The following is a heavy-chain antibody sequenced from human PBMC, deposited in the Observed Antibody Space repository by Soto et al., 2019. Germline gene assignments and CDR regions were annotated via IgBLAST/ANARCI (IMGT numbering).Heavy chain of an antibody. J-gene: IGHJ4*02. CDR2: IIPIFGTA. Sequence: SVKVSCKASGGTFSSYAISWVRQAPGQGLEWMGGIIPIFGTANYAQKFQGRVTITADESTSTAYMELSSLRSEDTAVYYCARASRGYYDTDYYFDYWGQGTLVTVSS. D-gene: IGHD3-22*01. CDR1: GGTFSSYA. CDR3: ARASRGYYDTDYYFDY. V-gene: IGHV1-69*13.